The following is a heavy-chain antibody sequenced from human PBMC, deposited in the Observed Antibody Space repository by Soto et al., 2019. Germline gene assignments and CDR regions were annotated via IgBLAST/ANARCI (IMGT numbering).Heavy chain of an antibody. Sequence: GVLRLSCAPSGFMFGNYWMSWVRQAPGKGLEWVANIKQDGSEKYYVDSVKGRFTISRDNAKNSLYLQMTSLRADDTAVYYCARDSPFDASSGYLEYWGQGTLVTVSS. CDR1: GFMFGNYW. D-gene: IGHD3-22*01. CDR3: ARDSPFDASSGYLEY. CDR2: IKQDGSEK. V-gene: IGHV3-7*01. J-gene: IGHJ4*02.